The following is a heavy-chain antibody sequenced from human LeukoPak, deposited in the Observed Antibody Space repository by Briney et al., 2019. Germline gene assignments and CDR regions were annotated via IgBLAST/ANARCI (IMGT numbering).Heavy chain of an antibody. J-gene: IGHJ3*02. CDR1: GDSVSSNGAA. CDR3: ARGGKSSTAAFDI. Sequence: SQTLSLTCAISGDSVSSNGAAWDWIRQSPSRGLEWLGRTYYRSKWYNDYAVSVKSRITIDPDTSKNQFSLQLNSVTPEDTAVYYCARGGKSSTAAFDIWGQGTMVTVSS. D-gene: IGHD2-2*01. V-gene: IGHV6-1*01. CDR2: TYYRSKWYN.